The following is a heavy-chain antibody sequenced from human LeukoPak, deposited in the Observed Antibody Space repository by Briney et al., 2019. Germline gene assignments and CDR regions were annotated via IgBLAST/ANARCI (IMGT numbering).Heavy chain of an antibody. CDR1: GGTFSSYA. CDR2: IIPIFGTA. CDR3: ARGLFSGYSSSWYRYDAFDI. D-gene: IGHD6-13*01. V-gene: IGHV1-69*13. Sequence: ASVKVSCKASGGTFSSYAISWVRQAPGQGLEWMGGIIPIFGTANYAQKFQGRVTITADESTSTAYMELSSLRSEDTAVYYCARGLFSGYSSSWYRYDAFDIWGQGTMVTVSS. J-gene: IGHJ3*02.